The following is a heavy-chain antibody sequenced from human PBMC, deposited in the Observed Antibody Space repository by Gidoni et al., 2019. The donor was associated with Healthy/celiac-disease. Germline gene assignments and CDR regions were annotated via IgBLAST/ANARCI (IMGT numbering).Heavy chain of an antibody. V-gene: IGHV4-34*01. CDR2: SGST. D-gene: IGHD2-15*01. Sequence: SGSTNYNPSLKSRVTIPVDTSKNQFSLKLSSVTAADTAVYYCAREGVVVAATPWYGMDVWGQGTTVTVSS. J-gene: IGHJ6*02. CDR3: AREGVVVAATPWYGMDV.